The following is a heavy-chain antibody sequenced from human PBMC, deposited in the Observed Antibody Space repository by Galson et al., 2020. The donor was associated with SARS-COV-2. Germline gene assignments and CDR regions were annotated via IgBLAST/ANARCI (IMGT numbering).Heavy chain of an antibody. D-gene: IGHD6-13*01. CDR2: ILYDGSNK. V-gene: IGHV3-30*04. J-gene: IGHJ4*02. Sequence: GESLKISCAASGFTFSSYAMHWVRQATGKGLEWVAVILYDGSNKYYGDSVKGRFTISRDNSKNTVYLQMSSLRAEDTAVYYCARDEGMTAGTTDYWGQGTLVTVSS. CDR3: ARDEGMTAGTTDY. CDR1: GFTFSSYA.